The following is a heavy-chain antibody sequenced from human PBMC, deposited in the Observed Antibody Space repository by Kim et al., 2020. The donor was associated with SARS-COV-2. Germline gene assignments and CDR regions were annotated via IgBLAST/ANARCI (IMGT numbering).Heavy chain of an antibody. CDR2: IKQDGSEK. J-gene: IGHJ3*02. D-gene: IGHD1-1*01. V-gene: IGHV3-7*01. CDR3: ARDPADTIGAKLWGAFDI. Sequence: GGSLRLSCAASGFSFSNSWMSWVRRAPGKGLEWVADIKQDGSEKYYVDSLKGRFIISRDNAKNSLYLQMDSLTADDTAVYYCARDPADTIGAKLWGAFDIWGQGTMVTVSS. CDR1: GFSFSNSW.